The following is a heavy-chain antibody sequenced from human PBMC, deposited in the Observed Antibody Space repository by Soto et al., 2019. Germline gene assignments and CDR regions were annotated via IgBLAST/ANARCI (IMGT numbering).Heavy chain of an antibody. V-gene: IGHV3-53*04. Sequence: GGSLRLSCAASGFTVSSNYMSWVRQAPGKGLEWVSVIYSGGSTYYADSVKGRFTISRHNSKNTLYLQMNSLRAEDTAVYYCARMGNWNYLLYFDYWGQGTLVTVSS. CDR1: GFTVSSNY. CDR2: IYSGGST. J-gene: IGHJ4*02. CDR3: ARMGNWNYLLYFDY. D-gene: IGHD1-7*01.